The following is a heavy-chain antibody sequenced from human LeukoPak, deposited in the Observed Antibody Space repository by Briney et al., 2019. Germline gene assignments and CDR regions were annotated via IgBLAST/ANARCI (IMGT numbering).Heavy chain of an antibody. CDR2: ISSSSSTI. J-gene: IGHJ4*02. Sequence: GRSLRLSCAASGFTFSSYSMNWVRQAPGKGLEWVSYISSSSSTIYYADSVKGRFTISRDNAKNSLYLQMNSLRAEDTAVYYCARDNYYGSGSCSHWGQGTLVTVSS. V-gene: IGHV3-48*01. CDR1: GFTFSSYS. D-gene: IGHD3-10*01. CDR3: ARDNYYGSGSCSH.